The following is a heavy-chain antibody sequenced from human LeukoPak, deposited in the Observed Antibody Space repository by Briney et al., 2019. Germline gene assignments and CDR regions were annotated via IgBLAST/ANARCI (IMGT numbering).Heavy chain of an antibody. Sequence: GGSLRLSCAASGFTFSSYWMSWVRQAPGKGLEWVANIKQDGSEKYYVDSVKGRFTISRDNAKNSLYLQMNSLRAEDTAVYYCATWTDSCGWYYYYYYYGMDVWGQGTTVTVSS. CDR3: ATWTDSCGWYYYYYYYGMDV. V-gene: IGHV3-7*01. D-gene: IGHD6-19*01. CDR2: IKQDGSEK. CDR1: GFTFSSYW. J-gene: IGHJ6*02.